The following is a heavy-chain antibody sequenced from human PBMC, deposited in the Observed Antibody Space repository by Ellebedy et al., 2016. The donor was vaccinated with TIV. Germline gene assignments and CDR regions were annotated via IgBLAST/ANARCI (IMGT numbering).Heavy chain of an antibody. Sequence: MPSETLSLTCTVSGASTSTYYWTWIRQPPGKGLEWIGNVYYSGSPNYNPSLKSRVTISLDTSKKQFSLILDSVTAADTAVYYCARGFLSKWLDPWGRGILVTVAS. CDR2: VYYSGSP. J-gene: IGHJ5*02. V-gene: IGHV4-59*01. CDR3: ARGFLSKWLDP. CDR1: GASTSTYY.